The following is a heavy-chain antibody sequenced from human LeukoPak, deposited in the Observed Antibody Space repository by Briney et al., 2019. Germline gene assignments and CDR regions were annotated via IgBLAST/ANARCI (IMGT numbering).Heavy chain of an antibody. Sequence: SETLSLTCTVSGCSISSYYLSWIRQPPGKGLEWIGYIYYSGSTNYNPSLKSRVTISVDTSKNQFSLKLSSVTAADTAVYYCSRGAAATYWGQGTLVTVSS. CDR3: SRGAAATY. J-gene: IGHJ4*02. D-gene: IGHD6-13*01. V-gene: IGHV4-59*01. CDR1: GCSISSYY. CDR2: IYYSGST.